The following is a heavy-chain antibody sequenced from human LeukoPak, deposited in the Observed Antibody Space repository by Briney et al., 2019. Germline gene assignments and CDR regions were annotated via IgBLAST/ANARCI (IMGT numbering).Heavy chain of an antibody. V-gene: IGHV3-7*03. CDR1: GFTFSTQY. Sequence: PGGSLRLSCTSSGFTFSTQYMAWVRQAPGKGLEWVANIKEDGSIKNYVDSVKGRFTISRDNAKNSLYLEMHSLRAEDTALYYCVRDSTIEENNRWYDGLDIWGQGTMVTV. J-gene: IGHJ3*02. CDR2: IKEDGSIK. CDR3: VRDSTIEENNRWYDGLDI. D-gene: IGHD2-15*01.